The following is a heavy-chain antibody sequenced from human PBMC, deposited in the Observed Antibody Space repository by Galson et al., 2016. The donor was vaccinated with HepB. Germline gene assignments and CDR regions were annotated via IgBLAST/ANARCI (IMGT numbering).Heavy chain of an antibody. Sequence: SLRLSCAASGFTLSSYSLNWVRQAPGKGLEWVLSISSSSTYIYYADSVKGRFAISRDNAKNSLHLQMNSLRAEDTAVYYCARDHRGRWLTDYYYYYGLDVWGQGTTVTVSS. V-gene: IGHV3-21*01. CDR1: GFTLSSYS. CDR3: ARDHRGRWLTDYYYYYGLDV. CDR2: ISSSSTYI. D-gene: IGHD6-19*01. J-gene: IGHJ6*02.